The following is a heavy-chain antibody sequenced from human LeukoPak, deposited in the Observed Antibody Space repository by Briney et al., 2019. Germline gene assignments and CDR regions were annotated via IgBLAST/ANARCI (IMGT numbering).Heavy chain of an antibody. CDR3: ARQGYDILTGYIDAFDI. D-gene: IGHD3-9*01. Sequence: KSSETLSLTCTVSGGSIGSYYWSWIRQPPGKGLEWIGYISYSGSTNYNPSLKSRVTISIDTSKNQFSLKLRSVTAADTAIYYCARQGYDILTGYIDAFDIWGQGTMVTVSS. CDR2: ISYSGST. CDR1: GGSIGSYY. J-gene: IGHJ3*02. V-gene: IGHV4-59*08.